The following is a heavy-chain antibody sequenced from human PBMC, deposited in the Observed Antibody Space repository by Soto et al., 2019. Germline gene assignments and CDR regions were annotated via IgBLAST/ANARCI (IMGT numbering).Heavy chain of an antibody. CDR1: GFTVSSYG. D-gene: IGHD2-8*02. CDR2: ISRDGRTT. V-gene: IGHV3-30*03. Sequence: QVQLVESGGGVVQPGRSLRLSCAVSGFTVSSYGMHWVRQAPGKGLEWVAVISRDGRTTFYADPVKGRFTISRDNSRNTLFLEMNSLRGDDMAVYYCTGEVASGYWGQGTLVTVSS. J-gene: IGHJ4*02. CDR3: TGEVASGY.